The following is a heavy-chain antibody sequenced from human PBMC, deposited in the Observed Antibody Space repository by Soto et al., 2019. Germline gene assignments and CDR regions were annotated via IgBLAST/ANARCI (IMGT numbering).Heavy chain of an antibody. J-gene: IGHJ6*02. CDR2: IRSKAYGGTT. D-gene: IGHD2-15*01. CDR3: TRDLGYCSGGSCYSPYYYYGMDV. V-gene: IGHV3-49*04. Sequence: PVGSLRLSCTASGFTFGDYAMSLVRQAPGKGLEWVGFIRSKAYGGTTEYAASVKGRFTISRDDSKSIAYLQMNSLKTEDTAVYYCTRDLGYCSGGSCYSPYYYYGMDVWGQGTTVTVSS. CDR1: GFTFGDYA.